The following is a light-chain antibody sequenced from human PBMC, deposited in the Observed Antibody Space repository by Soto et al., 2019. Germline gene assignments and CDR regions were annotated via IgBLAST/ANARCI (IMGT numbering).Light chain of an antibody. CDR2: SNN. Sequence: QSVLTQPPSASGTPGQRVTISCSGSSSNIGSNTVNWYQQLPGTAPKLLIYSNNQRPSGLPDRFSGSKSGTTASLAISGLHSEDEADYYCAAWDDSLNVPYVFGTGTKLTVL. CDR3: AAWDDSLNVPYV. CDR1: SSNIGSNT. J-gene: IGLJ1*01. V-gene: IGLV1-44*01.